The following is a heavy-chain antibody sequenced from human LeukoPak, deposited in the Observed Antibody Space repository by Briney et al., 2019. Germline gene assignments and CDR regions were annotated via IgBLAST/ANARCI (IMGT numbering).Heavy chain of an antibody. V-gene: IGHV3-30*18. J-gene: IGHJ4*02. Sequence: GGSLRLSCAPSGFTFSSYGMHWVRQAPGKGLEWVAVISYDGSNKYYADSVKGRFTISRDNSKNTLYLQMNSLRAEDTAVYYCAKGGRVVVTAIDYWGQGTLVTVSS. D-gene: IGHD2-21*02. CDR1: GFTFSSYG. CDR2: ISYDGSNK. CDR3: AKGGRVVVTAIDY.